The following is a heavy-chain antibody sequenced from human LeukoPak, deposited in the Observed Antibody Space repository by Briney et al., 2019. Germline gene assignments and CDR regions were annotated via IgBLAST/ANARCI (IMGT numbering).Heavy chain of an antibody. V-gene: IGHV1-3*01. J-gene: IGHJ5*02. CDR1: GYTFSNYV. D-gene: IGHD3-16*01. CDR2: IHAGNGNT. CDR3: ARYDGWFDP. Sequence: ASVKVSCKASGYTFSNYVMHWARQAPGQRFEWMGWIHAGNGNTKSSQKFQGRITISRDTSASTVYMELSSLRSEDTAVYYCARYDGWFDPWGQGTLVTVSS.